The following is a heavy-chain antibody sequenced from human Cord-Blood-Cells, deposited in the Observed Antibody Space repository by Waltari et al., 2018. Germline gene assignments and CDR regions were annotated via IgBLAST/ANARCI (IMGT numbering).Heavy chain of an antibody. Sequence: QLQLQESGPGLVKPSETLFLTCTVSGGSIRSSSYYWGWIRQHPGKGRAWIGSIYYSGSTYYNPSIKSRVTISVDTSKNQFSLKLSSVTAADTAVYYCARLPYKWFGELLPYYYYYYMDVWGKGTTVTVSS. CDR3: ARLPYKWFGELLPYYYYYYMDV. CDR2: IYYSGST. D-gene: IGHD3-10*01. J-gene: IGHJ6*03. CDR1: GGSIRSSSYY. V-gene: IGHV4-39*01.